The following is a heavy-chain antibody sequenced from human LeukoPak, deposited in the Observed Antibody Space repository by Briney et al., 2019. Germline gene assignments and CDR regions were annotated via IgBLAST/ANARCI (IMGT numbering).Heavy chain of an antibody. D-gene: IGHD3-10*01. J-gene: IGHJ4*02. CDR2: INAGNGNT. CDR3: ARDDDKLYGSGSLGVDY. Sequence: ASVKVSCKASGYTFTSYAMHWVRQAPGQRLEWMGWINAGNGNTKYSQKFQGRVTITRDTSASTAYLELSSLRSEDTAVYYCARDDDKLYGSGSLGVDYWGQETLVTVSS. CDR1: GYTFTSYA. V-gene: IGHV1-3*01.